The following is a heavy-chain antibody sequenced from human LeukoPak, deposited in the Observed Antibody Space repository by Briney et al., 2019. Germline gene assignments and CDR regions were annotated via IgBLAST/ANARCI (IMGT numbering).Heavy chain of an antibody. Sequence: SETLSLTCTVSGGSISSYYWSWIRQPPGKGLEWIGYIYYSGSTNYNPSLKSRVTISVDTSKNQFSLKLSSVTAADTAVYYCARTRPIAVAGSDDFDIWGQGTMVTVSS. CDR2: IYYSGST. V-gene: IGHV4-59*01. CDR3: ARTRPIAVAGSDDFDI. CDR1: GGSISSYY. J-gene: IGHJ3*02. D-gene: IGHD6-19*01.